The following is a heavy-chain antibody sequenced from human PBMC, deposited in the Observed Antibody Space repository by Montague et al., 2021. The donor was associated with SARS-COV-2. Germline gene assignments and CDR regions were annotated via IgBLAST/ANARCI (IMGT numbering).Heavy chain of an antibody. J-gene: IGHJ4*02. CDR2: ISSSGGI. CDR3: ARQYIGYNRRFDY. V-gene: IGHV4-4*07. D-gene: IGHD5-12*01. CDR1: GSISGYY. Sequence: SETLSLTCTVSGSISGYYWTWIRQSAGKGLEWIGRISSSGGIDYNASLKSRVTMLLDTSKIQLSPKLSSVTATDTAVYYCARQYIGYNRRFDYWGQGALVTVSP.